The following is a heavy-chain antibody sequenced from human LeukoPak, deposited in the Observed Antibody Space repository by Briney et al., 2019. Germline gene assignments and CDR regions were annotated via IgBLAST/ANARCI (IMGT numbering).Heavy chain of an antibody. CDR3: ARVIAARRWGAHRRSNPLDY. D-gene: IGHD6-6*01. J-gene: IGHJ4*02. Sequence: GASVKVSCKASGYTFTSYDINWVRQATGQGLEWMGWMNPNSGNTGYAQKFQGRVTITRNTSISTAYMELSSLRSEDTAVYYCARVIAARRWGAHRRSNPLDYWGQGTLVTVSS. V-gene: IGHV1-8*03. CDR2: MNPNSGNT. CDR1: GYTFTSYD.